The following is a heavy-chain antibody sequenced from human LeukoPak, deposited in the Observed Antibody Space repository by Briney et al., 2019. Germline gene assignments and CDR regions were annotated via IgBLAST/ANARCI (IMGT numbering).Heavy chain of an antibody. J-gene: IGHJ6*02. Sequence: RGSLRLSCAASGFTVSSNYMSWVRQAPGKGLEWVSVIYSGGSTYYADSVKGRFTISRHNSKNTLYLQMNSLRAEDTAVYYCARDSITMVRGVGWYYGMDVWGQGTTVTVSS. D-gene: IGHD3-10*01. CDR2: IYSGGST. CDR1: GFTVSSNY. CDR3: ARDSITMVRGVGWYYGMDV. V-gene: IGHV3-53*04.